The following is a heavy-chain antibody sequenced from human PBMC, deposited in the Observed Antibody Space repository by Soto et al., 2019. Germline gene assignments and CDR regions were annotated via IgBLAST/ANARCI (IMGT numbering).Heavy chain of an antibody. V-gene: IGHV3-33*01. J-gene: IGHJ4*02. CDR2: IWYDGSNK. Sequence: QMQLVESGGGVVQPGRSLRLSCAASGFTFSSYGMHWVRQAPGKGLEWVAVIWYDGSNKYYADSVKGRFTISRDNSKNTLYLQMNSLRAEDTAVYYCARSGVAGWNYFDYWGQGTLVTVSS. D-gene: IGHD6-19*01. CDR1: GFTFSSYG. CDR3: ARSGVAGWNYFDY.